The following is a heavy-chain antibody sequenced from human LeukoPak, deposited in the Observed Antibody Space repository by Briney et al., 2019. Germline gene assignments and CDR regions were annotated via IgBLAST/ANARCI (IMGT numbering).Heavy chain of an antibody. CDR1: GFTFSSYS. V-gene: IGHV3-21*01. Sequence: PGGSLRLSCAASGFTFSSYSMNWVRLAPGKGLEWVSSISSSSSYIYYADSVKGRFTISRDNAKNSLYLQMNCLRAEDTAVYYCARALVAGPFDYWGQGTLVTVSS. J-gene: IGHJ4*02. D-gene: IGHD6-19*01. CDR2: ISSSSSYI. CDR3: ARALVAGPFDY.